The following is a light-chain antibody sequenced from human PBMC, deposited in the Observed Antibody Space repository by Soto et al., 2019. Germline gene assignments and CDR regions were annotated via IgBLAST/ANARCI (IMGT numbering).Light chain of an antibody. V-gene: IGKV3-11*01. J-gene: IGKJ4*01. CDR1: QSVSSF. Sequence: ETVLTQSPATLSLSPGERATLSCRASQSVSSFLAWYPQKPGQAPRLLIYDASNRATGIPARLSGSGSETDFTHTISGREPEDFAVYYCQQRRNWPLTFGGGTKVEIK. CDR3: QQRRNWPLT. CDR2: DAS.